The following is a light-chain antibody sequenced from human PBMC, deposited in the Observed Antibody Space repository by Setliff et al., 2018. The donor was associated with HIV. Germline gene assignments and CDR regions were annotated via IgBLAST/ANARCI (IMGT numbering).Light chain of an antibody. V-gene: IGLV2-11*01. CDR3: CSYAASNTYI. CDR2: DVT. CDR1: SSDVGAYNY. J-gene: IGLJ1*01. Sequence: QSALTQPRSVSGSPGQSVTFSCTGSSSDVGAYNYVSWYQQHPGKAPKLIVYDVTKRPSGVPDRFSGSKSGDTASLTISGLQSEDEADYYCCSYAASNTYIFGTGTKVPS.